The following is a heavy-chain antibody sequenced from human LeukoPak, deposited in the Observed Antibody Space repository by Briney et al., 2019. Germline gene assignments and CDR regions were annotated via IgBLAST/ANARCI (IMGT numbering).Heavy chain of an antibody. Sequence: PGGSLRLSCAASGFTFSSSAMHWVRQAPGKGLEWVAVISYDGSNKYYADSVKGRFTISRDNSKNTLYLQMNSLRAEDTAVYYCAKDKIYDSSGYYSGYFDYWGQGTLVTVSS. J-gene: IGHJ4*02. D-gene: IGHD3-22*01. CDR3: AKDKIYDSSGYYSGYFDY. V-gene: IGHV3-30*18. CDR1: GFTFSSSA. CDR2: ISYDGSNK.